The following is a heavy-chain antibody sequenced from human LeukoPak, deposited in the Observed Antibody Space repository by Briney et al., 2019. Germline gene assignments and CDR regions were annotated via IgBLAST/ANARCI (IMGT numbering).Heavy chain of an antibody. CDR3: ARGYYSSSRFDS. Sequence: GGSLRLSCAAPGFPFSNYWMHWVRQAPGKGLVWVSRVNSDGGTTNYADSVKGRFTISRDNAENTLYMRMNSLRPEDTAVYYCARGYYSSSRFDSWGQGTLVTVSS. D-gene: IGHD6-13*01. CDR1: GFPFSNYW. CDR2: VNSDGGTT. J-gene: IGHJ4*02. V-gene: IGHV3-74*01.